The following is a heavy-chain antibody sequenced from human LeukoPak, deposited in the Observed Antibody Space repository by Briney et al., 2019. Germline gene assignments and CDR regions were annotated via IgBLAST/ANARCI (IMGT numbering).Heavy chain of an antibody. J-gene: IGHJ4*02. CDR2: INPNSGGT. Sequence: ASVKVSCKAYGYTFTRYYMHWVRQAAGHGLEWMGWINPNSGGTNYAQQFQRRVTMHRDTSIRQAYMVLSRLRSDDTAVYYSTRDLISYYYDSSGYTYWGQGTLVTVSS. CDR3: TRDLISYYYDSSGYTY. CDR1: GYTFTRYY. D-gene: IGHD3-22*01. V-gene: IGHV1-2*02.